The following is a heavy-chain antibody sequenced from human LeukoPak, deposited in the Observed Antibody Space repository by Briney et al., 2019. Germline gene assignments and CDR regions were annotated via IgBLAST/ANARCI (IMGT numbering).Heavy chain of an antibody. V-gene: IGHV6-1*01. J-gene: IGHJ3*02. D-gene: IGHD1-7*01. CDR3: ARVNYAVESAFDI. Sequence: SQTLSLTCAISGDSVSSNSVAWNWIRQSPSRGLEWLRRTYYRSKWYNDYAVSVKSRITINPDTSKNQFSLQLNSVTPEDTAVYYCARVNYAVESAFDIWGQGTMVTVSS. CDR1: GDSVSSNSVA. CDR2: TYYRSKWYN.